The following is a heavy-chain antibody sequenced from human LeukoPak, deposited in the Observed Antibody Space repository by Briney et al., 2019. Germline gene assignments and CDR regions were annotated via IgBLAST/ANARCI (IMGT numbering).Heavy chain of an antibody. CDR2: IYPGDSDT. CDR1: GYSFTSYW. J-gene: IGHJ5*02. D-gene: IGHD4-23*01. V-gene: IGHV5-51*01. Sequence: RGESLKISCKGSGYSFTSYWISWVRQMPGKGLEWMGIIYPGDSDTRYSPSFQGQVTISADKSISTAYLQWSSLKASDTAMYYCARQGPTTVVTPDWFDPWGQGTLVTVSS. CDR3: ARQGPTTVVTPDWFDP.